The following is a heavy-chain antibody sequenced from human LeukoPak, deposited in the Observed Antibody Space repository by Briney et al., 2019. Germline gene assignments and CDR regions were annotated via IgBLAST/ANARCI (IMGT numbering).Heavy chain of an antibody. J-gene: IGHJ4*02. CDR3: ARIRAAAAVLFDY. V-gene: IGHV2-70*11. CDR1: GGSFSGYY. Sequence: TLSLTCAVYGGSFSGYYWSWIRQPPGKALEWLARIDWDDDKYYSTSLKTRLTISKDTSKNQVVLTMTNMDPVDTATYYCARIRAAAAVLFDYWGQGTLVTVSS. CDR2: IDWDDDK. D-gene: IGHD6-13*01.